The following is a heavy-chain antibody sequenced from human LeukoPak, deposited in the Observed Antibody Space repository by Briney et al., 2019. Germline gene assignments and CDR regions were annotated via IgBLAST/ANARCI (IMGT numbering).Heavy chain of an antibody. J-gene: IGHJ4*02. D-gene: IGHD1-7*01. CDR2: IYYSGST. CDR1: GGSISSYY. CDR3: ARHVTGTTWFDY. Sequence: SETLSLTCTVSGGSISSYYWSWIRQPPGKGLEWIGYIYYSGSTNYNPSLKSRVAISVDTSKNQFSLKLSSVTAADTAVYYCARHVTGTTWFDYWGQGTLVTVSS. V-gene: IGHV4-59*01.